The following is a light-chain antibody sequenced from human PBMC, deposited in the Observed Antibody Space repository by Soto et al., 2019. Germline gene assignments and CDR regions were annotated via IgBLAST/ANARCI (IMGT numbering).Light chain of an antibody. CDR3: QQYNNWPPYT. J-gene: IGKJ2*01. CDR2: GAS. V-gene: IGKV3-15*01. CDR1: PISSN. Sequence: VVTQSPASLSVSPGDRVTISCRAGPISSNLAWHQQRPGQAPRLLIYGASVRATGVPARFSGSGSGTEFTLTINSLQSEDYAVYYCQQYNNWPPYTFGQGTKLEIK.